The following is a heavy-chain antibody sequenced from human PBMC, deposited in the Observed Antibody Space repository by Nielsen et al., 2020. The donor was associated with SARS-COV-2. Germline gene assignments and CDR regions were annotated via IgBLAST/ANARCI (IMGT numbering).Heavy chain of an antibody. J-gene: IGHJ5*02. CDR2: IYYSGST. Sequence: SETLSLTCTVSGGSISSGDYYWSWIRQPPGKGLEWIGYIYYSGSTYYNPSLKSRVTISVDTSKNQFSLKLSSVTAADMAVYYCARTYYYGSGSLGPWGQGTLVTVSS. CDR1: GGSISSGDYY. V-gene: IGHV4-30-4*01. D-gene: IGHD3-10*01. CDR3: ARTYYYGSGSLGP.